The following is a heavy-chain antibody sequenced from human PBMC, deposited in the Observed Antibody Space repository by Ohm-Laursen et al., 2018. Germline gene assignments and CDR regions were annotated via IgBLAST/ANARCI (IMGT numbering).Heavy chain of an antibody. CDR3: ARIVGPRREFDY. V-gene: IGHV4-39*07. CDR2: INHRGST. CDR1: AGSISSSSYY. Sequence: VTLSLTCTGSAGSISSSSYYWGCICQPPGKGLECIGEINHRGSTNYNPSLNSRVASSVDTSKNQYSLKLSSVTAADTAVYYSARIVGPRREFDYWGQGTLVTVSS. J-gene: IGHJ4*02. D-gene: IGHD2-21*01.